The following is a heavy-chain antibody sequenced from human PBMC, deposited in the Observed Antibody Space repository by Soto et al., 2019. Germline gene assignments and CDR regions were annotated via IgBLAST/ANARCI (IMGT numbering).Heavy chain of an antibody. CDR3: ARDSPTHYQDSGGYGRLLMDG. D-gene: IGHD3-22*01. J-gene: IGHJ6*02. V-gene: IGHV4-30-4*01. CDR2: IYYSGST. Sequence: SETLSLTCTVSGGSISSSDYYWSWIRQPPGKGLEWIGYIYYSGSTHYNPSLKSRLTMSVDTPKNQFSLKLSSVTAADTAVYYCARDSPTHYQDSGGYGRLLMDGWGQGTAVTVSS. CDR1: GGSISSSDYY.